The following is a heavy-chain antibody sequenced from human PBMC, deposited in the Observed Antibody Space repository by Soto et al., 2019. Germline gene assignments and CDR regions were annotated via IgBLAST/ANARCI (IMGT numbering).Heavy chain of an antibody. V-gene: IGHV1-69*04. CDR3: AREGYYVSGSRLYYYGKDL. CDR1: GGTFSSYT. J-gene: IGHJ6*02. D-gene: IGHD3-10*01. CDR2: IIPILGIA. Sequence: GASVKVSCKASGGTFSSYTISWVRQAPGQGLEWMGRIIPILGIANYAQKFQGRVTITADKSTSTAYMELSSLRSEDTAVYYCAREGYYVSGSRLYYYGKDLSGQGTTVTVSS.